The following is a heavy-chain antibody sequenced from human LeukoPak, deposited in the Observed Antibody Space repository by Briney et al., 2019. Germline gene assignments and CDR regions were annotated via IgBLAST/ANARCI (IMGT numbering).Heavy chain of an antibody. D-gene: IGHD5-12*01. Sequence: GESLKISWKGSGYSFTSYWIGWVRQIPGKGLEWMGIIYPGDSDTSYSPSFQVQVAISADKSINTAYLQWSSLKASDTAMYYCARYGGATPFDHWGRGTLVTVSS. CDR1: GYSFTSYW. CDR2: IYPGDSDT. J-gene: IGHJ4*02. CDR3: ARYGGATPFDH. V-gene: IGHV5-51*01.